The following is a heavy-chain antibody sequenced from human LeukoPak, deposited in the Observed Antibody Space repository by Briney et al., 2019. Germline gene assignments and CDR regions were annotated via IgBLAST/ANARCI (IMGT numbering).Heavy chain of an antibody. J-gene: IGHJ5*02. D-gene: IGHD2-2*01. CDR2: ITSDGFST. Sequence: GGSLRLSCAASGFSFSATWMHWVRQSPGKGLVWVARITSDGFSTTYAESVKGRFTISRDNAKNTLYLQMNSLRVEDTAIYYCEIVVVPAAPRDWFDPWGQGTLVTVSS. V-gene: IGHV3-74*03. CDR3: EIVVVPAAPRDWFDP. CDR1: GFSFSATW.